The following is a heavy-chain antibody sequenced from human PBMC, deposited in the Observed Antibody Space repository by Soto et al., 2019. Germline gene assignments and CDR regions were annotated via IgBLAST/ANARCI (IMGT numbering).Heavy chain of an antibody. J-gene: IGHJ4*02. CDR3: ARVSSWSCFDY. V-gene: IGHV1-46*01. CDR2: INPSGGST. CDR1: GYTFTRYG. D-gene: IGHD6-13*01. Sequence: ASVKVSCKASGYTFTRYGISWVRQAPGQGLEWMGIINPSGGSTSYAQKFQGRVTMTRDTSTSTVYMELSSLRSEDTAVYYCARVSSWSCFDYWGQGTLVTVSS.